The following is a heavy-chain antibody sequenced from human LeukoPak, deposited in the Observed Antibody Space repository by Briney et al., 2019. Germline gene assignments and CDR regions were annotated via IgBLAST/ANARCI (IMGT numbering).Heavy chain of an antibody. CDR2: IYYSGST. J-gene: IGHJ4*02. V-gene: IGHV4-39*01. Sequence: SETLSLTCTVSGGSISTTNYYWGWIRQPPGKGLEWIGSIYYSGSTYYNPSLKSRVTTSVDTSKNQFSLRLGSVTAADTSVYYCARHYCTGGPCYLDYWGRGTLVTVSS. CDR1: GGSISTTNYY. D-gene: IGHD2-8*02. CDR3: ARHYCTGGPCYLDY.